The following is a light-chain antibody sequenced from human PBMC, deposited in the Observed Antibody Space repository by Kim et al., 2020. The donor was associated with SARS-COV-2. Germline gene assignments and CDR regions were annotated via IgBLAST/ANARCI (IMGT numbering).Light chain of an antibody. CDR2: GKN. Sequence: ALGPTVSITSQGDFLRTYYAIWYQQKPGQAPILVIYGKNSRPSVIPDRFSGSSSGNTASLTITGAQAEDEADYYCDSRDSSGDHVVFGGGTQLTVL. CDR1: FLRTYY. V-gene: IGLV3-19*01. CDR3: DSRDSSGDHVV. J-gene: IGLJ2*01.